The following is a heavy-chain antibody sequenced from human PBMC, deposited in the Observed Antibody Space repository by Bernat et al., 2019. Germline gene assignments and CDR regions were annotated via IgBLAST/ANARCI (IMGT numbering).Heavy chain of an antibody. J-gene: IGHJ6*01. Sequence: QVQLVESGGGVVQPGGSLRLSCAASGFTFSDYGMHWVRQAPGKGMEWVAFVRYDGSNKYYEESVKGRFTITRDNSKNTLYLQMNSLRTEDTAVYYCAKDHPYGMDVWGQGTTVTVSS. CDR1: GFTFSDYG. CDR2: VRYDGSNK. CDR3: AKDHPYGMDV. V-gene: IGHV3-30*02.